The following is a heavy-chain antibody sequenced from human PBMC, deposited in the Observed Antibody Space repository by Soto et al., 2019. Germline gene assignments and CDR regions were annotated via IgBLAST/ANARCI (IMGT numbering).Heavy chain of an antibody. V-gene: IGHV1-46*01. CDR1: GYIFTSYY. CDR2: INPSGGTT. J-gene: IGHJ1*01. Sequence: QVQLVQSGAEVKKPGASVKVSCKASGYIFTSYYIHWVRQAPGQGLEWMALINPSGGTTNYAQKFQGRVTMTRDTSTSTVYMELSSLRSEDTAVYYCARALHYHDAFGYPGYFQHWGQGTLVTVSS. CDR3: ARALHYHDAFGYPGYFQH. D-gene: IGHD3-22*01.